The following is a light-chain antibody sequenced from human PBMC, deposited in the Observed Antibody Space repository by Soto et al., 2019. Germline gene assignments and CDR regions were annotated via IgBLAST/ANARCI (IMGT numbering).Light chain of an antibody. Sequence: DLQMAQSPSSLSASVGDRSTITCRASETISNYLNWYQKKPGKAPQLLXYGASTLQRGVPSRFSGSGSGTDFTLTIGSLQPEDSATYYCQQSYSPPPITFGQGTRLEI. CDR1: ETISNY. J-gene: IGKJ5*01. V-gene: IGKV1-39*01. CDR3: QQSYSPPPIT. CDR2: GAS.